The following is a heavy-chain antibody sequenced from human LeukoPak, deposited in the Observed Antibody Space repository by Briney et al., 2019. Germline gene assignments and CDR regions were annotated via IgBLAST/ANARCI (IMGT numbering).Heavy chain of an antibody. CDR2: IKQDGSEK. Sequence: PGGSLRLSCAASGFTFSSYAMSWVRQAPGKGLEWVANIKQDGSEKYYVDSVKGRFTISRDNAKNSLYLQMNSLRAEDTAVYYCARDRITQFDYWGQGTLVTVSS. CDR1: GFTFSSYA. V-gene: IGHV3-7*01. CDR3: ARDRITQFDY. D-gene: IGHD3-10*01. J-gene: IGHJ4*02.